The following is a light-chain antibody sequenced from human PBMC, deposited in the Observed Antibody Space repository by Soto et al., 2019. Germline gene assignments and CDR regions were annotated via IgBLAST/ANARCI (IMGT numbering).Light chain of an antibody. CDR1: QSVTSH. CDR2: GAS. J-gene: IGKJ1*01. CDR3: QQYGSLSWT. Sequence: EIVLTQSPATLSVSPGESATLSCRASQSVTSHLAWYQQKPGQAPRLLIFGASTRATGIPARFSGSGSGTDFTLTISRLEPEDFAVYYCQQYGSLSWTFGQGTRVEIK. V-gene: IGKV3-20*01.